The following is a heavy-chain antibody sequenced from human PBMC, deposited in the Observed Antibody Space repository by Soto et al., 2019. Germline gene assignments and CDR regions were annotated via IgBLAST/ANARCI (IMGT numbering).Heavy chain of an antibody. CDR1: GFSFSNYG. J-gene: IGHJ6*02. V-gene: IGHV3-30*18. D-gene: IGHD3-3*02. CDR2: ISYDGSTK. CDR3: AKDQISHFWSGFPPYYSYTMDV. Sequence: QVQLVESGGGVIQPGKSLRLSCAASGFSFSNYGMHWVRLAPGGGLEWVAVISYDGSTKYYGDSVKGRFTISRDNSINTLYLQMNSLRAEDTALYYCAKDQISHFWSGFPPYYSYTMDVWGPGTTVTVSS.